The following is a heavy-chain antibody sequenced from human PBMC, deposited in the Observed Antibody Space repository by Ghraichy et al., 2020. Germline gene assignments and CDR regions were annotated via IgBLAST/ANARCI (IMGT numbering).Heavy chain of an antibody. Sequence: GGSLRLSCAASGFTFSDYSFNWVRQTPGKGLEWVSYIRTGSSTVYYADSVKGQFTISRDNAKNSLYLQMNSLRVEDTAVYYCARDVSTCSGGTCYGRRFDPWGQGTLVTVSS. CDR2: IRTGSSTV. J-gene: IGHJ5*02. CDR1: GFTFSDYS. CDR3: ARDVSTCSGGTCYGRRFDP. D-gene: IGHD2-15*01. V-gene: IGHV3-48*01.